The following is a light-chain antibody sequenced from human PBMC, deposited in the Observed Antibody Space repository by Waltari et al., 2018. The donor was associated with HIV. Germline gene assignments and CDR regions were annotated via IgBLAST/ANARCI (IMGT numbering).Light chain of an antibody. Sequence: QSVLPQPPSASGTPGQRVTISCSGRSSTIGRNYVSCYQHLQGTAPKLLIYRNNQRPSGVPDRFSGSKSGTSASLAISGLRSEDEADYYCATWDDSLSGSVFGGGTKLTVL. CDR3: ATWDDSLSGSV. J-gene: IGLJ2*01. CDR2: RNN. CDR1: SSTIGRNY. V-gene: IGLV1-47*01.